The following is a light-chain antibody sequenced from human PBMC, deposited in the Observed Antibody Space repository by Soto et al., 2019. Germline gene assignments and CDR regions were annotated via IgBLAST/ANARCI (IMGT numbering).Light chain of an antibody. CDR1: QGISTW. V-gene: IGKV1-5*01. CDR2: DAS. Sequence: DIQMTQSPSTLSASVGDRVTITCQASQGISTWLAWYQQKPGTAPKLLIYDASSLESGVPSRFSGSGSGTEFTLTISSLQPDDYATYYCQQYSSYSRTLGQGTKVDIK. J-gene: IGKJ1*01. CDR3: QQYSSYSRT.